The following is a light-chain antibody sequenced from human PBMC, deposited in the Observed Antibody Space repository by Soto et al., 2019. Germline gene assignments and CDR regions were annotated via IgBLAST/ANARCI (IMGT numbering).Light chain of an antibody. J-gene: IGKJ3*01. Sequence: EIVMTQSPATLSVSPGERATLSCRASQSVSSNLAWYQQKPGQAPRLLIYGASTRATGIPARFSGSGSGTEFTLTISSLQSEYFAVYYCQQYNYWPTFGPGTKVDIK. CDR3: QQYNYWPT. CDR2: GAS. CDR1: QSVSSN. V-gene: IGKV3-15*01.